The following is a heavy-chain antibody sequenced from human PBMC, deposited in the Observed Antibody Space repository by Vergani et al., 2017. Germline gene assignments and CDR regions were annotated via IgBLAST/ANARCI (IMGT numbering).Heavy chain of an antibody. CDR3: ARHRTRWSGSSTDYYYYMDV. V-gene: IGHV4-31*03. Sequence: QVQLQESGPGLVKPSQTLSLTCTVSGGSISSGGYYWSWIRQHPGKGLEWIGYIYYSGSTYYNPSLKSRVTISVDTSKNQFSLKLSSGTAADTAVYYCARHRTRWSGSSTDYYYYMDVWGKGTTVTVSS. J-gene: IGHJ6*03. CDR1: GGSISSGGYY. CDR2: IYYSGST. D-gene: IGHD2-2*01.